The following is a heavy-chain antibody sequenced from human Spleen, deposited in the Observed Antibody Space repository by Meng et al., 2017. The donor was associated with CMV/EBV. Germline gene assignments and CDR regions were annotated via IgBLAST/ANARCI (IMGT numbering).Heavy chain of an antibody. D-gene: IGHD6-6*01. Sequence: KTSGGTFHTYAISWVRQAPGQGLEWMGGIVPVLGRPNYAQTLQGRVTITTSTNTAYMELRSMRSEDTAVYYCARGLSIAGRPRHFEFWGQGTLVTVSS. J-gene: IGHJ4*02. CDR3: ARGLSIAGRPRHFEF. CDR1: GGTFHTYA. V-gene: IGHV1-69*05. CDR2: IVPVLGRP.